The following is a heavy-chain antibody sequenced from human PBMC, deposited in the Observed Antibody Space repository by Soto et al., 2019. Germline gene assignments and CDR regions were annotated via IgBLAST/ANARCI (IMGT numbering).Heavy chain of an antibody. Sequence: RLVESGGGLVKPGESLRLSCAASGFTFSSYWMHWVRQAPGKGLVWVSRMNEDGGTTDYADSVKGRFTISRDNAKNTLYLQMNSLRVEDTAVYYCASDLSGRADVWGQGTTVTVSS. J-gene: IGHJ6*02. CDR1: GFTFSSYW. D-gene: IGHD3-10*01. V-gene: IGHV3-74*01. CDR2: MNEDGGTT. CDR3: ASDLSGRADV.